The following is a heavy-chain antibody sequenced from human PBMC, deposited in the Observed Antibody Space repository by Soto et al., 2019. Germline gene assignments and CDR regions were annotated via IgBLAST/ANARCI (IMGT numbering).Heavy chain of an antibody. V-gene: IGHV4-39*01. D-gene: IGHD3-22*01. Sequence: SETLSLTCTVSGGSISSSSYYWGWIRQPPGKGLEWIGNVYYGGSTYYNPSLKSRVTISVETSKSQFSLKLSSVTAADTAVYYCAGGDYFHSSGYYFYYYIKDVWGQGNSVTGSS. J-gene: IGHJ6*02. CDR1: GGSISSSSYY. CDR3: AGGDYFHSSGYYFYYYIKDV. CDR2: VYYGGST.